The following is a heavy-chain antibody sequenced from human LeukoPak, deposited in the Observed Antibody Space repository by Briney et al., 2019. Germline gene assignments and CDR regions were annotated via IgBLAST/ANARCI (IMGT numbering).Heavy chain of an antibody. CDR2: INHSGST. J-gene: IGHJ6*03. V-gene: IGHV4-34*01. CDR1: GRSFSGYY. Sequence: PSETLSLTCAVYGRSFSGYYWSWIRQPPGKGLEWIGEINHSGSTNYNPSLKSRVTISVDTSKNQFSLKLSSVTAADTAVYYCARAFYPGYYSYMAVWGKGTTVTVSS. D-gene: IGHD3-3*02. CDR3: ARAFYPGYYSYMAV.